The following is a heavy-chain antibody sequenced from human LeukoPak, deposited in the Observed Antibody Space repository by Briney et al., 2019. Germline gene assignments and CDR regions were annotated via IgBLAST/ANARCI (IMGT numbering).Heavy chain of an antibody. V-gene: IGHV3-74*01. D-gene: IGHD1-26*01. J-gene: IGHJ3*01. CDR1: GFTFSSYW. Sequence: GGSLRLSCAASGFTFSSYWMHWVRQAPGKGLVWVSRINTDESSTHYADSVKGRFTISRDNSKNTMYLQMNSLRAEDTAIYYCARVPGIDAFDVWGQGTMVTVSS. CDR3: ARVPGIDAFDV. CDR2: INTDESST.